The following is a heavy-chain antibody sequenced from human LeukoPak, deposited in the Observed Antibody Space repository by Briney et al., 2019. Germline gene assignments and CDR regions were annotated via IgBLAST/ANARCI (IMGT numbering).Heavy chain of an antibody. J-gene: IGHJ1*01. CDR1: GFTFSNYW. D-gene: IGHD2-2*01. CDR2: IQQHGSET. Sequence: GGSLRLSCEGSGFTFSNYWMSWVRQAPGKGLEWVADIQQHGSETYYGDSVKGRFTISRDNAKNSLYLQMNSLRAEDTAVYYCATYSSSNGREFQYWGQGTLVTVSS. CDR3: ATYSSSNGREFQY. V-gene: IGHV3-7*01.